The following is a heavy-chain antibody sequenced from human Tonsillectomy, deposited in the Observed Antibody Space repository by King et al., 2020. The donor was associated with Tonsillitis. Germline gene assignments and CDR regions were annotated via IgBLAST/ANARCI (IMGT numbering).Heavy chain of an antibody. D-gene: IGHD2-2*01. V-gene: IGHV3-30*04. CDR2: ISDDGSNK. CDR3: AREDCSSTSCFRFFDL. J-gene: IGHJ2*01. CDR1: GFSFSTYA. Sequence: VQLVESGGGVVQPGRSLRLSCAASGFSFSTYAMHWVRQAPGKGLEWVAVISDDGSNKYYAESVKGRFTISRDNSRTTLYLQMNSLRAEDTAVYYCAREDCSSTSCFRFFDLWGRGTLVTVSS.